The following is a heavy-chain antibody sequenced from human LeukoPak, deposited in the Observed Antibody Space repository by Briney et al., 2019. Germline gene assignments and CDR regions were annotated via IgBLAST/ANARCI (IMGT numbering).Heavy chain of an antibody. V-gene: IGHV3-23*01. CDR3: AKAVGSCPRY. CDR2: ISGSGGTT. CDR1: KFTFASYA. D-gene: IGHD2-15*01. Sequence: PGGSLRLSCAASKFTFASYALTWVRQAPGKGLEWLSGISGSGGTTYYADSVKGRFTISRDNSKNTLYLQMNSLRAEDTAVYYCAKAVGSCPRYWGQGTLVTVSS. J-gene: IGHJ4*02.